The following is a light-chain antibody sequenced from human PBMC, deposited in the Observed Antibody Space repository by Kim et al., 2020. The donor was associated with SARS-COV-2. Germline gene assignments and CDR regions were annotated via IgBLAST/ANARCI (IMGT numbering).Light chain of an antibody. CDR1: ESVSSSY. J-gene: IGKJ1*01. CDR2: GAS. CDR3: QQYGNVPRT. Sequence: EIVFTQSPGTLSLSPGERATLSCRASESVSSSYLAWYQQKPGQAPRLLIYGASSRATGIPDRFSGSGSGTDFTLTISRLEPEEFAVYYCQQYGNVPRTFGQGTKVEIK. V-gene: IGKV3-20*01.